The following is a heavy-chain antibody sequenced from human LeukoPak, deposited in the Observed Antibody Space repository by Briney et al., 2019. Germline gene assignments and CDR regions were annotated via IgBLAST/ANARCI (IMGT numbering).Heavy chain of an antibody. Sequence: GGSLRLSCAASGFIFSNYAMSWVRQAPGKGLQWVSAFSGSGGSTYYADSVKGRFTISRDNAKNSLYLQMNSLRAEDTALYYCAKQGTSGPFDYWGQGTLVTVSS. J-gene: IGHJ4*02. D-gene: IGHD3-10*01. CDR2: FSGSGGST. CDR3: AKQGTSGPFDY. V-gene: IGHV3-23*01. CDR1: GFIFSNYA.